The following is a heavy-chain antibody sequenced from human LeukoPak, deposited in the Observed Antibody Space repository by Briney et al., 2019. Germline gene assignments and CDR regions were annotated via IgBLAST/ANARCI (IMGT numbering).Heavy chain of an antibody. CDR1: GFTFTSSV. V-gene: IGHV1-58*01. Sequence: SVKVSCKASGFTFTSSVVQWVRQARGQRLEWIGWIVVGSGNTNYAQKFQERVTITGDMSTSTAYMELSSLRFEDTAVYYCAADRAGSYLRFVYWGQGTPVTVSS. J-gene: IGHJ4*02. CDR3: AADRAGSYLRFVY. CDR2: IVVGSGNT. D-gene: IGHD3-10*01.